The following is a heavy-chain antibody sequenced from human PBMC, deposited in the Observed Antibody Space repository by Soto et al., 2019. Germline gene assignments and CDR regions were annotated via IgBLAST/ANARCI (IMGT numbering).Heavy chain of an antibody. J-gene: IGHJ4*02. CDR3: ARAGGIVVVPAASSHFDY. CDR1: GFTFSSDS. CDR2: ISSSSSYI. V-gene: IGHV3-21*01. D-gene: IGHD2-2*01. Sequence: GGSLRLSCAASGFTFSSDSMNWVRQAPGKGLEWVSSISSSSSYIYYADSVKGRFTISRDNAKNSLYLQMNSLRAEDTAVYYCARAGGIVVVPAASSHFDYWGQGTLVTVSS.